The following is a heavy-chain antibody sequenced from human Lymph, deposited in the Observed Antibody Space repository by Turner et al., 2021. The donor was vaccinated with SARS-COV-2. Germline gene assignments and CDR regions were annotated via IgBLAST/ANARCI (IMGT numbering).Heavy chain of an antibody. V-gene: IGHV3-21*01. CDR2: ISSSSSYI. D-gene: IGHD1-1*01. J-gene: IGHJ6*02. CDR1: GFTFSSYS. Sequence: EVQLVESGGGLVKPGGSLRLSCAASGFTFSSYSMNWVRQAPGKGLEWVSSISSSSSYIYYADSVKGRFTISRDNAKNSLNLQMNSLRAEDTAVYYCARDLQPCHFYGMDVWGQGTTFTVSS. CDR3: ARDLQPCHFYGMDV.